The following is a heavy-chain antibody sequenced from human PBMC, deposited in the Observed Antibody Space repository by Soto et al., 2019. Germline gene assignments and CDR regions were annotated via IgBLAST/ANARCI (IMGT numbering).Heavy chain of an antibody. Sequence: QVQLVQSGAEVKKPGASVKVSCKASGYTFTSYYMHWVRPAPGQGLEWMGMIGPSGGSTTYAQNFQGRVTMTRDTSTSTVYMELSSMRPQDTAVYYCARDRTSGGLFDYWGQGTLVTVSS. J-gene: IGHJ4*02. CDR3: ARDRTSGGLFDY. V-gene: IGHV1-46*01. D-gene: IGHD2-15*01. CDR2: IGPSGGST. CDR1: GYTFTSYY.